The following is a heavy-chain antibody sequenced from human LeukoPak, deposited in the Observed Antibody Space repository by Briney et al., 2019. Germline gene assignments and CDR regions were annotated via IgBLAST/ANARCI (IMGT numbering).Heavy chain of an antibody. CDR2: STGSGGTT. CDR1: GLTFSNSA. CDR3: AKSLSGTYFNFDY. Sequence: GGSLRLSCAAFGLTFSNSAMSWVRQAPGKGLEWFSTSTGSGGTTYYADSVKGRFTISRDNSKNTLYLQMNSLRAEDTALYYCAKSLSGTYFNFDYWGQGTLVTVSS. V-gene: IGHV3-23*01. J-gene: IGHJ4*02. D-gene: IGHD1-26*01.